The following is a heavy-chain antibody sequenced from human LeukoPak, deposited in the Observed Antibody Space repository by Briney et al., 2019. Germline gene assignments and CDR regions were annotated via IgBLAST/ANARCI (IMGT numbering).Heavy chain of an antibody. J-gene: IGHJ5*02. Sequence: TSQTLSLTCTVSGGSISSGGYYWSWIRQHRGKGLEWIGYIYYSGSTYYNPSLKSRVTISVDTSKNQFSLKLSSVTAADTAVYYCAREAAVRIGYWFDPWGQGTLVTVSS. V-gene: IGHV4-31*03. CDR1: GGSISSGGYY. D-gene: IGHD6-13*01. CDR2: IYYSGST. CDR3: AREAAVRIGYWFDP.